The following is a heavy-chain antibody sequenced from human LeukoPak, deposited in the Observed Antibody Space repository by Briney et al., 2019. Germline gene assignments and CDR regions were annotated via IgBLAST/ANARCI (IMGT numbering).Heavy chain of an antibody. V-gene: IGHV3-21*01. Sequence: GGSLRLSCAASGFTFSSNTINWARQAPGKGLEWVSSISSGSSFIYYADSVKGRFTISRDDSKNSLSLQLSSLRAEDTAVYYCAVSLTTGGIFDYWGQGTLVTVSS. J-gene: IGHJ4*02. CDR1: GFTFSSNT. CDR3: AVSLTTGGIFDY. CDR2: ISSGSSFI. D-gene: IGHD1/OR15-1a*01.